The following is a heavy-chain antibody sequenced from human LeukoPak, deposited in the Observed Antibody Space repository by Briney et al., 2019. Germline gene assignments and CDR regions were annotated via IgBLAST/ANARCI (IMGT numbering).Heavy chain of an antibody. Sequence: KPGGSLRLSCAASGFTFSDYYMSWSRQAPGKGLEWISYVTNSGSTIYYADSVKGRFTISRDNSKNTLYLQLNSLRVEDTAVYYCAKNRGAGSHYYYHMNVWGKGTTVTVSS. CDR1: GFTFSDYY. V-gene: IGHV3-11*01. CDR3: AKNRGAGSHYYYHMNV. D-gene: IGHD1-26*01. J-gene: IGHJ6*03. CDR2: VTNSGSTI.